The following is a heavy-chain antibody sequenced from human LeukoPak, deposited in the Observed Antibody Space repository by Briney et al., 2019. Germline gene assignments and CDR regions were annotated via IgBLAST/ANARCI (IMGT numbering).Heavy chain of an antibody. CDR2: ISYDGSNK. Sequence: GRSLRLSCAASGFTFSSYGMHWVRQAPGKGLEWVAVISYDGSNKYYADSVKGRFTISRDNSKNTLYLQMNSLRAEDTAVYYCAKDQGDSSGTYYYYGVDVWGQGTTVTVSS. D-gene: IGHD3-22*01. CDR3: AKDQGDSSGTYYYYGVDV. CDR1: GFTFSSYG. J-gene: IGHJ6*02. V-gene: IGHV3-30*18.